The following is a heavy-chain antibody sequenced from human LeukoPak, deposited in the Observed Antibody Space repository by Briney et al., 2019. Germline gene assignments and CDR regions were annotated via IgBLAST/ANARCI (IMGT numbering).Heavy chain of an antibody. J-gene: IGHJ4*02. V-gene: IGHV3-30*18. CDR3: AKEKYRGYSYGSGDY. Sequence: PGGSLRLSCAASGXTFSSYGMHWVRQAPGKGLEWVGVISFDGRNKYFADSVKGRFTISRDNAKNTLYLQMNSLRAEDTAVYYCAKEKYRGYSYGSGDYWGQGTLVTVSS. CDR1: GXTFSSYG. D-gene: IGHD5-18*01. CDR2: ISFDGRNK.